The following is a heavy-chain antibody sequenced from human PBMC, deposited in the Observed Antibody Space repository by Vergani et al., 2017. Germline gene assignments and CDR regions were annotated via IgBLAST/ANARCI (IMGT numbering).Heavy chain of an antibody. J-gene: IGHJ5*02. Sequence: QVQLQESGPGLVKPSETLTLTCDVSDSSIMTNPYWGWFRQSPGKGLEWIGCIHHSGDTHYNSSLKSRVSISIVSSSKFSLSLTSVTAADTAVYYCARHLSIAVGRSDWFDPWGQGTLVTVSS. CDR3: ARHLSIAVGRSDWFDP. D-gene: IGHD6-19*01. V-gene: IGHV4-38-2*01. CDR2: IHHSGDT. CDR1: DSSIMTNPY.